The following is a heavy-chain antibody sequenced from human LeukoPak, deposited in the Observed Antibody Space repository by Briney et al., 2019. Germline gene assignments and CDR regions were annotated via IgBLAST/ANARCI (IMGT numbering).Heavy chain of an antibody. CDR2: INPNSGGT. D-gene: IGHD1-7*01. CDR3: ARDLSPRWNFLQYNWFDP. CDR1: GYTFTGYY. V-gene: IGHV1-2*02. Sequence: ASVKVPCKASGYTFTGYYMHWVRQAPGQGLEWMGWINPNSGGTNYAQKFQGRVTMTRDTPISTAYMELSRLRSDDTAVYYCARDLSPRWNFLQYNWFDPWGQGTLVTVSS. J-gene: IGHJ5*02.